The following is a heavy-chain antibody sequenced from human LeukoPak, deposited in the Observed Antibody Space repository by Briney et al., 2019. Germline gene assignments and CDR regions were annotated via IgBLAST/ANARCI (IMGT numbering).Heavy chain of an antibody. CDR1: GGSISSSSYY. V-gene: IGHV4-39*07. J-gene: IGHJ5*02. D-gene: IGHD1-26*01. Sequence: PSETLSLTCTVSGGSISSSSYYWGWIRQPPGKGLEWIGSIYYSGSTYYNPSLKSRVSISVDTSKNQFSLQLSSVTAADTAVYYCARGHYSGSYPLHWFALGRQGTLVTVSS. CDR3: ARGHYSGSYPLHWFAL. CDR2: IYYSGST.